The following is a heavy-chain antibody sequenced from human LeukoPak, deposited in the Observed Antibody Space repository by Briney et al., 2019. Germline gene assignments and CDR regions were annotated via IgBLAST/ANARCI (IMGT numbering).Heavy chain of an antibody. D-gene: IGHD3-16*02. CDR3: ARDDDYDYVWGSYPQGRRYYFDY. CDR2: MNPNSGNT. J-gene: IGHJ4*02. CDR1: GYTFTSYD. Sequence: ASVKVSCKASGYTFTSYDINWVRQATGQGLEWMGWMNPNSGNTGYAQKFQGRVTITADKSTSTAYMELSSLRSEDTAVYYCARDDDYDYVWGSYPQGRRYYFDYWGQGTLVTVSS. V-gene: IGHV1-8*01.